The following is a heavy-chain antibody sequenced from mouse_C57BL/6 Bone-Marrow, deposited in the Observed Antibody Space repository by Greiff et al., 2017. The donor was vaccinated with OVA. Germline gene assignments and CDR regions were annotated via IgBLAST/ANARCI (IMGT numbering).Heavy chain of an antibody. J-gene: IGHJ2*01. CDR2: ISYDGSN. CDR3: ARGRLGKRYFDY. V-gene: IGHV3-6*01. CDR1: GYSITSGYY. Sequence: EVKLQESGPGLVKPSQSLSLTCSVTGYSITSGYYWNWIRQFPGNKLEWMGYISYDGSNNYNPSLKNRISITRDTSKNQFFLKLNSVTTEDTATYYGARGRLGKRYFDYWGQGTTLTVSS. D-gene: IGHD1-1*01.